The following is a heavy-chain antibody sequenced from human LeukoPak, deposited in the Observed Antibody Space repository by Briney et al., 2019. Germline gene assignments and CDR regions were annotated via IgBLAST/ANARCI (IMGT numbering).Heavy chain of an antibody. CDR1: GGSFSGYY. Sequence: SETLSLTCAVYGGSFSGYYWSWIRQPPGKGLEWIGEINHSGGTNYNPSLKSRVTISLDTSKNQFSLKLSSVTAADTAVYYCARGRGGNSGDDWGQGTLVIVSS. CDR2: INHSGGT. D-gene: IGHD4-23*01. CDR3: ARGRGGNSGDD. V-gene: IGHV4-34*01. J-gene: IGHJ4*02.